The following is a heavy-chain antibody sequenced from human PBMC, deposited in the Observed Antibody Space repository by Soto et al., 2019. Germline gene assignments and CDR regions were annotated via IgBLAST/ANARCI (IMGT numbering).Heavy chain of an antibody. CDR2: ISTTGNTI. Sequence: EVQLVESGGDLVQPGGSVRLSCAASGFTFSTYEMNWVRQAPGKGLEWLSYISTTGNTIYYADSVKGRFTISRDNAKNSLYLQMNSLRAEDTAVYSCATRYGSGKYYYYGMDVWGQGTTVTVSS. CDR1: GFTFSTYE. J-gene: IGHJ6*02. D-gene: IGHD3-10*01. V-gene: IGHV3-48*03. CDR3: ATRYGSGKYYYYGMDV.